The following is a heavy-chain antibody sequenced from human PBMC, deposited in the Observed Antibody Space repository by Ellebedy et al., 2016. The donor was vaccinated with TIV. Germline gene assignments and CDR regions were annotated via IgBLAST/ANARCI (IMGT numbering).Heavy chain of an antibody. CDR2: ISYSGST. V-gene: IGHV4-39*07. CDR3: ARVATGSSFES. J-gene: IGHJ4*03. D-gene: IGHD2-15*01. CDR1: GDSMTSNYY. Sequence: MPSETLSLTCAVSGDSMTSNYYWGWIRQPPGKGLEWIGSISYSGSTYYNSSLQSRVTISVDPSKSQFSLKLSSVTAADSAIYYCARVATGSSFESWGPGTLVTVSS.